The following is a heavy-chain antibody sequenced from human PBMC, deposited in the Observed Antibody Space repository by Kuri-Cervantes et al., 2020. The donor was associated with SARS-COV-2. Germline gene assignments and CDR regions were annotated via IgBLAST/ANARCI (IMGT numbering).Heavy chain of an antibody. D-gene: IGHD1-14*01. CDR3: ARAGFDY. J-gene: IGHJ4*02. CDR1: GLTFVNYA. Sequence: ASVKVSCKSSGLTFVNYAMHWVRQAPGQRLEWMGWINAGNGDTKISQKFQGRVTITRDIFADTAYMDLSSLRSDDTAIYYCARAGFDYWGQGTLVTVSS. CDR2: INAGNGDT. V-gene: IGHV1-3*01.